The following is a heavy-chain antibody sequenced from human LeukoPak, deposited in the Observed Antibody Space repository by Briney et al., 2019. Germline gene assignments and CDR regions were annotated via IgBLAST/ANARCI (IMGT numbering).Heavy chain of an antibody. CDR2: IIPILGIA. CDR1: GGTLSSYA. Sequence: ASVKVSCKASGGTLSSYAISWVRQAPGQGLEWMGRIIPILGIANYAQKFQGRVTITADKSTSTAYMELSSLRSEDTAVYYCARVEVRVGASDYWGQGTLVTVSS. V-gene: IGHV1-69*04. J-gene: IGHJ4*02. D-gene: IGHD1-26*01. CDR3: ARVEVRVGASDY.